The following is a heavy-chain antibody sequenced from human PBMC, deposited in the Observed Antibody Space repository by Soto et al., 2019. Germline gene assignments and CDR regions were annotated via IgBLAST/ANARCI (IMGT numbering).Heavy chain of an antibody. CDR2: INSDGSST. J-gene: IGHJ5*02. D-gene: IGHD6-13*01. V-gene: IGHV3-74*01. Sequence: GGSLRLSCAASGFTFSSYCMHWVRQAPGKGLVWVSRINSDGSSTSYADSVKGRFTISRDNAKNTLYLQMNSLRAEDTAVYYCAREWGQLAAAGPNWFDPWGHGQWSPSPQ. CDR1: GFTFSSYC. CDR3: AREWGQLAAAGPNWFDP.